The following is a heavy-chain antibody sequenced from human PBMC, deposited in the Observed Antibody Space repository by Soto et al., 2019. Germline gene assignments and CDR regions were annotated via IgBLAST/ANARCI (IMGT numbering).Heavy chain of an antibody. V-gene: IGHV1-69*01. D-gene: IGHD4-17*01. CDR1: GGTFSSYG. J-gene: IGHJ4*02. Sequence: QVQLVQSGAEVKKPGSSVKVSCKASGGTFSSYGISWVRQAPGQGLEWMGGIIPIFGTANSAQKFQGRVTIPADASTSTAYMELSSLRSEDTAVYYCARGDDYGGNQDYWGQGTLVTVSS. CDR2: IIPIFGTA. CDR3: ARGDDYGGNQDY.